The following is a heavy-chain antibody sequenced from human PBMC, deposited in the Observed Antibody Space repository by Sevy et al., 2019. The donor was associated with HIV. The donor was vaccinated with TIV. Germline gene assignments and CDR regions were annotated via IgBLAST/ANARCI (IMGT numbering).Heavy chain of an antibody. J-gene: IGHJ5*02. V-gene: IGHV1-18*01. D-gene: IGHD6-13*01. CDR2: ISAYNGNT. Sequence: ASVKVSCKASGYTFTSYGISWVRQAPGQGLEWMGWISAYNGNTNYAQKLQGRDTMTTDTSTSTAYMELRSLRSDDTAVYYSARGMGIAAAYNWFVPWGQGTLVTISS. CDR1: GYTFTSYG. CDR3: ARGMGIAAAYNWFVP.